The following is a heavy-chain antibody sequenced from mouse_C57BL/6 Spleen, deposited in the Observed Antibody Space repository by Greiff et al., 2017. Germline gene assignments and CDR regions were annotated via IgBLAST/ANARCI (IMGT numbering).Heavy chain of an antibody. CDR3: AGRDDYGGGFAY. CDR1: GYAFSSSW. CDR2: IYPGDGDT. V-gene: IGHV1-82*01. J-gene: IGHJ3*01. Sequence: VQLQQSGPELVKPGASVKISCKASGYAFSSSWMNWVKQRPGKGLEWIGRIYPGDGDTNYNGKFKGKATLTADKSSSTAYMQLSSLTSEDSAVYFCAGRDDYGGGFAYWGQGTLVTVSA. D-gene: IGHD2-4*01.